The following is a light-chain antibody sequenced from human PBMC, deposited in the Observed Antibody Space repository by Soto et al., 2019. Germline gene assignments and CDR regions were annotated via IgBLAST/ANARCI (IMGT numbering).Light chain of an antibody. V-gene: IGKV3-20*01. Sequence: VLTQSPGTLSVSPGEGATLSCRASQRVASDLAWYLQKPGQPPRLLIYDASIRATGIPDRISGSGSERDFTLTISRLEPEDAAVYYCQQYLNSPRTFGQGTKLEIK. J-gene: IGKJ1*01. CDR3: QQYLNSPRT. CDR2: DAS. CDR1: QRVASD.